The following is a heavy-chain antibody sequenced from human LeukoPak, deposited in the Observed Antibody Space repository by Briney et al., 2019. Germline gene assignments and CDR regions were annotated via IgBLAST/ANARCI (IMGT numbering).Heavy chain of an antibody. D-gene: IGHD3-3*01. Sequence: SVKVSCKASGYSFTGYYVHWVRQAPGQGLEWMGWIRGDSGGTNYAQDFRGRVTMTRDTSTTTAYMELSRLRSDDTAVYYCARGLTVSIGNDFPYYYYYMDVWGEGTPVTVS. CDR1: GYSFTGYY. J-gene: IGHJ6*03. CDR2: IRGDSGGT. V-gene: IGHV1-2*02. CDR3: ARGLTVSIGNDFPYYYYYMDV.